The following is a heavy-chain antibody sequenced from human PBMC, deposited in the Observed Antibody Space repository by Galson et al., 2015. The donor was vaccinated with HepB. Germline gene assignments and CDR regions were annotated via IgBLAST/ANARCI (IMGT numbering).Heavy chain of an antibody. CDR2: ISAYNGNT. V-gene: IGHV1-18*04. CDR1: GYTFTSYG. J-gene: IGHJ5*02. D-gene: IGHD3-16*02. Sequence: SVKVSCKASGYTFTSYGISWVRQAPGQGLEWMGWISAYNGNTNYAQKLQGRVTMTTDTSTSTAYMELSSLRSEDTAVYYCARDYRDDYVWGSYRYKSLWANWFDPWGQGTLVTVSS. CDR3: ARDYRDDYVWGSYRYKSLWANWFDP.